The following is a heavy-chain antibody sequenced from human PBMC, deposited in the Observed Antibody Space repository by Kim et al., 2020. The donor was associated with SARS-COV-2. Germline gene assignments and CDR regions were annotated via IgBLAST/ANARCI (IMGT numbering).Heavy chain of an antibody. D-gene: IGHD6-19*01. V-gene: IGHV3-23*01. CDR2: ISGSGGST. CDR3: AKDETLLKPGYSSGWYFDY. J-gene: IGHJ4*02. Sequence: GGSLRLSCAASGFTFSSYAMSWVRQAPGKGLEWVSAISGSGGSTYYADSVKGRFTISRDNSKNTLYLQMNSLRAEDTAVYYCAKDETLLKPGYSSGWYFDYWGQGTLVTVSS. CDR1: GFTFSSYA.